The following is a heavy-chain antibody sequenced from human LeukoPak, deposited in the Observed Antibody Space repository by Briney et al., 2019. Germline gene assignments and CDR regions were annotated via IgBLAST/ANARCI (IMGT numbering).Heavy chain of an antibody. D-gene: IGHD2-15*01. J-gene: IGHJ4*02. CDR1: GYTFTGYY. CDR2: INPNSGGT. Sequence: ASVKVSCKASGYTFTGYYMHWVRQAPGQGLEWMGWINPNSGGTNYAQKFQGRVTMTRDTSISTAYMELSRLRSDDTAVYYCARGGLGYCSGGSCYSPFDYWGQGTLATVSS. CDR3: ARGGLGYCSGGSCYSPFDY. V-gene: IGHV1-2*02.